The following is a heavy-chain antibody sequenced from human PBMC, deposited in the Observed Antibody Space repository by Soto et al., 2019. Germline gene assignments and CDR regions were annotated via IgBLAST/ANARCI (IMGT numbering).Heavy chain of an antibody. CDR3: ALARTSLDLYYYYMDV. CDR1: GGSIRSYS. CDR2: IYYGESM. V-gene: IGHV4-59*04. J-gene: IGHJ6*03. Sequence: QVQLQESGPGLVKPSETLSLTCAVSGGSIRSYSWTWIRQSTGKTMEWIGYIYYGESMYYDPSLESRVAFSVDTSKNHFSLKLTSVTAADTAVYYCALARTSLDLYYYYMDVWGEGITVTVSS. D-gene: IGHD2-2*01.